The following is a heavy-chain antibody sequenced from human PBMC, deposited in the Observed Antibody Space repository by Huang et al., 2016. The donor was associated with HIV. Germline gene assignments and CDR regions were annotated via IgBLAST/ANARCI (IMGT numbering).Heavy chain of an antibody. CDR3: ARGLWDSTWDGTDWLLRHFDS. V-gene: IGHV1-69*13. D-gene: IGHD1-26*01. CDR2: KIHMCGEP. CDR1: GDTFIKYA. J-gene: IGHJ4*02. Sequence: QVQLVQSGAEVKKPGSSLRVSCRASGDTFIKYAIRWVRQAPGQGLEWMGAKIHMCGEPKYAQKFQGKSTINAQESTSTIYGELSRLTFKDTAIYYCARGLWDSTWDGTDWLLRHFDSWGLGTLVTISS.